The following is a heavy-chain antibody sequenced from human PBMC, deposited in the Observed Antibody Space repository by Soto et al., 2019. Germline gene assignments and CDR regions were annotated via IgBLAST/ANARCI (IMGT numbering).Heavy chain of an antibody. CDR2: IYYNGST. CDR3: ARHGGTSGWYPRIYYYGMTV. Sequence: QLQLQESGPGLVKPSETLSLTCTVSGDSITSSGSYWGWIRQPPGKGLEWIGSIYYNGSTYYNPSLTSRVTISVDTSKNHLSLKLTSMTAADTAMYYCARHGGTSGWYPRIYYYGMTVWGQGTTVTVSS. V-gene: IGHV4-39*01. CDR1: GDSITSSGSY. D-gene: IGHD6-19*01. J-gene: IGHJ6*01.